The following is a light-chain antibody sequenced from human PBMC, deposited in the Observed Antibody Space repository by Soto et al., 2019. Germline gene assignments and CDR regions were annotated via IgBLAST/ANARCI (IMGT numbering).Light chain of an antibody. V-gene: IGKV1-5*01. CDR1: RSISAW. CDR2: DAS. CDR3: QQYNSYSWT. Sequence: VHMTQSPSTLSASVGDRVTITCRASRSISAWLAWYQQKPGKAPNLLMYDASTSETGVPSRFTGSGSGMEFTLTISSLQPDDFATYYCQQYNSYSWTFGQGTKVDIK. J-gene: IGKJ1*01.